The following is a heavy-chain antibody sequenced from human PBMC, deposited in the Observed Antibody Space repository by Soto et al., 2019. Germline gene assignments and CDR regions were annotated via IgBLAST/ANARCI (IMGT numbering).Heavy chain of an antibody. V-gene: IGHV1-2*04. D-gene: IGHD4-17*01. J-gene: IGHJ4*02. CDR3: ARGTTVTTPSEYYFDY. CDR2: INPNSGGT. Sequence: GASVKVSCKASGYTFTGYYMHWVRQAPGQGLEWMGWINPNSGGTNYAQKFQGWVTMTRDTSISTAYMELSRLRSDDTAVYYCARGTTVTTPSEYYFDYWGQGTTVTVSS. CDR1: GYTFTGYY.